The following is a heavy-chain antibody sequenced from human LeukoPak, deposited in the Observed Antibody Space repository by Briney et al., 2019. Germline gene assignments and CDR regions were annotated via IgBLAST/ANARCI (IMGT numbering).Heavy chain of an antibody. J-gene: IGHJ4*02. CDR2: IYHSGST. Sequence: SSQTLSLTCTVSGGSISSGGYYWSWIRQPPGKGLEWIGYIYHSGSTYYNPSLKSRVTISVDRSKNQFSLKLSSVTAADTAVYYCARSPGYYFDYWGQGTLVTVSS. CDR1: GGSISSGGYY. CDR3: ARSPGYYFDY. V-gene: IGHV4-30-2*02. D-gene: IGHD3-10*01.